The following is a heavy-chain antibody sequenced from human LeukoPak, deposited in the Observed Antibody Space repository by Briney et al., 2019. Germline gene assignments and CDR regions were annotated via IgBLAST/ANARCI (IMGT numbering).Heavy chain of an antibody. D-gene: IGHD3-3*01. CDR2: ISGGGKTI. Sequence: PGGSLRRSYAASGFTLSTYNMNWVRQAPGKGLEWVSYISGGGKTIYYADSVKGRFTISRDNAKNSLYLQMNSLRAEDTAVYYCARGHYDFWSGYYPFDYWGQGTLVTVSS. V-gene: IGHV3-48*04. J-gene: IGHJ4*02. CDR1: GFTLSTYN. CDR3: ARGHYDFWSGYYPFDY.